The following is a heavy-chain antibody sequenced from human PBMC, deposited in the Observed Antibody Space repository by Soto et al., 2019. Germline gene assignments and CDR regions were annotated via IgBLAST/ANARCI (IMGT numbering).Heavy chain of an antibody. CDR1: GGSISNKY. CDR2: MSSSGVT. CDR3: ARALDSSGWYGDDAFDI. V-gene: IGHV4-4*07. J-gene: IGHJ3*02. D-gene: IGHD6-19*01. Sequence: ETLSLTCTVSGGSISNKYWSWIRQPAGKGLEWIGRMSSSGVTNYSPSLKSRVTMSVDMSKNQFSLKLSSVTATDAAVYYCARALDSSGWYGDDAFDIWGQGTMVTVSS.